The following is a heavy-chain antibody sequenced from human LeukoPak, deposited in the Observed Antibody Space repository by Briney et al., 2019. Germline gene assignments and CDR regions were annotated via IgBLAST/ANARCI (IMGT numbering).Heavy chain of an antibody. Sequence: AGGSLRLSCAASGFTFRNYWMSWVRQAPGKGLERVANIKQDGSEKYYVDSVKGRFTISRDNAKNSLYLQMNSLRAEDTAVYYCARERYSSSWFDYWGQGTLVTVSS. CDR1: GFTFRNYW. V-gene: IGHV3-7*01. CDR3: ARERYSSSWFDY. J-gene: IGHJ4*02. CDR2: IKQDGSEK. D-gene: IGHD6-13*01.